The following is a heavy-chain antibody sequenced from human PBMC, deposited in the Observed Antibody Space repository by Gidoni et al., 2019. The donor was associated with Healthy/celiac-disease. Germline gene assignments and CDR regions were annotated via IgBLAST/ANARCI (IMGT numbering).Heavy chain of an antibody. V-gene: IGHV4-61*02. D-gene: IGHD6-13*01. CDR1: GGSISSGSYY. J-gene: IGHJ4*02. Sequence: QVQLQESGPGLVKPSQTLSLTCTVSGGSISSGSYYWSWIRQPAGKGLEWIGRIYTSGSTNYNPSLKSRVTISVDTSKNQFSLKLSSVTAADTAVYYCARIPYSSSWYDYWGQGTLVTVSS. CDR2: IYTSGST. CDR3: ARIPYSSSWYDY.